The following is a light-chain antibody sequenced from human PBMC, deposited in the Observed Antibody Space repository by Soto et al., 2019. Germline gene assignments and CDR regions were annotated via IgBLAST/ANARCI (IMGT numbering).Light chain of an antibody. J-gene: IGKJ1*01. Sequence: DIQMTQSPSPLSASVGDIVTITCLASQTISTYLNWYQQKPGKAPKLLIYGASSLQSGVPSRFSGSGSGTDFTLTISSLQPEDFGTYYCQQSFSTPRTFGQGTKVDI. V-gene: IGKV1-39*01. CDR3: QQSFSTPRT. CDR2: GAS. CDR1: QTISTY.